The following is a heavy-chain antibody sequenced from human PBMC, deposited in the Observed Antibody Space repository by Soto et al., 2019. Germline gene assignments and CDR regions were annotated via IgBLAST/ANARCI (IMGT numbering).Heavy chain of an antibody. J-gene: IGHJ4*02. CDR3: XXXXXXXXXXXXXXX. V-gene: IGHV3-33*01. Sequence: QVQLVESGGGVVQPGRSLRLSCAASGFTFSSYGMHWVRQAPGKGLEWVAVIWYDGSNKYYADSVKGRFTISRDNSKNXLXXXXXXXXXXXXXXXXXXXXXXXXXXXXXXXXXGQGTLVTVSS. CDR1: GFTFSSYG. CDR2: IWYDGSNK.